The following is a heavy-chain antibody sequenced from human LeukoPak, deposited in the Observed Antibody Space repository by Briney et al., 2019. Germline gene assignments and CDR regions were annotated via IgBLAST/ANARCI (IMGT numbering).Heavy chain of an antibody. D-gene: IGHD3-3*01. Sequence: SVKVSCKASGGSFSSYTINWVRQAPGQGLEWMGGIIPIFGTANYAQKFQGRVTITADESTSTAYMELSSLRSEDTAVYYCASSYEGDYYYGMDVWGQGTTVTVSS. CDR2: IIPIFGTA. CDR3: ASSYEGDYYYGMDV. J-gene: IGHJ6*02. V-gene: IGHV1-69*13. CDR1: GGSFSSYT.